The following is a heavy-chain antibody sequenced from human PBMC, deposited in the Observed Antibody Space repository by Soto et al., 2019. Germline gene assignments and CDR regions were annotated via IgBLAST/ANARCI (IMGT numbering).Heavy chain of an antibody. CDR1: GFNFSSYE. J-gene: IGHJ6*02. CDR3: ARDPPRFYYNGMDV. Sequence: PGGSLRLSCAASGFNFSSYEMNWVRQAPGKGLEWISYISFSGSTKNYADSVKGRFTISRDNAKNSLFLQMNSLRAEDTAVYYCARDPPRFYYNGMDVWGQGTTVTSP. D-gene: IGHD4-17*01. CDR2: ISFSGSTK. V-gene: IGHV3-48*03.